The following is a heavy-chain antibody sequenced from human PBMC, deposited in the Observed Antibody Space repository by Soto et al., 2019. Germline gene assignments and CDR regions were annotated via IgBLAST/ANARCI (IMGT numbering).Heavy chain of an antibody. V-gene: IGHV1-8*01. CDR3: ARGVAAAGSDAFDI. CDR2: MNPDSGNS. D-gene: IGHD6-13*01. J-gene: IGHJ3*02. Sequence: EASVKVSCKASGYTFTCYDINWVRQATGQGLEWMGWMNPDSGNSGYEQKFQGRVTMTRNTSISTAYMDLSSLSSDDTAVYYCARGVAAAGSDAFDIWG. CDR1: GYTFTCYD.